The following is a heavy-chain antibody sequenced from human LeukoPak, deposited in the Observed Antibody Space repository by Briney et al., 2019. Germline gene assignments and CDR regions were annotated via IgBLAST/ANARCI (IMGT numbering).Heavy chain of an antibody. CDR3: TREDNWYFDL. J-gene: IGHJ2*01. CDR1: GFTFSSYA. CDR2: ISTGSTYT. V-gene: IGHV3-21*05. Sequence: PGGSLRLSCAASGFTFSSYAMNWVRQAPGKGLEWLSYISTGSTYTNYANSVKGRFTISRDNAENSLYLQLNSLRAEDTAVYYCTREDNWYFDLWGRGTLVTVSS.